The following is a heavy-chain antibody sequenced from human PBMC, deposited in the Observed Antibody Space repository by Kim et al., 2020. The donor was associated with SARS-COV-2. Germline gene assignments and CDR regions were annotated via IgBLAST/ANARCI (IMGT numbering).Heavy chain of an antibody. D-gene: IGHD3-22*01. CDR1: GYTFTSYG. CDR2: ISAYNGNT. CDR3: ARDHPSDSSGYYGGIDYYYGMDV. Sequence: ASVKVSCKASGYTFTSYGISWVRQAPGQGLEWMGWISAYNGNTNYAQKLQGRVTMTTDTSTSTAYMELRSLRSDDTAVYYCARDHPSDSSGYYGGIDYYYGMDVWGQGTTVTVSS. V-gene: IGHV1-18*01. J-gene: IGHJ6*02.